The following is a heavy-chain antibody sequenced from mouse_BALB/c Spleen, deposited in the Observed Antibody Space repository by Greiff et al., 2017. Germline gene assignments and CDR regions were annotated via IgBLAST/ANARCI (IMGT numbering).Heavy chain of an antibody. CDR1: GYTFTSYW. Sequence: VQLQQSGAELARPGASVKLSCKASGYTFTSYWMHWVKQRPGQGLEWIGYINPSTGYTEYNQKFKDKATLTADKSSSTAYMQLSSLTSEDSAVYYCAVYDGYPYWGQGTTLTVSS. CDR2: INPSTGYT. J-gene: IGHJ2*01. CDR3: AVYDGYPY. D-gene: IGHD2-3*01. V-gene: IGHV1-4*01.